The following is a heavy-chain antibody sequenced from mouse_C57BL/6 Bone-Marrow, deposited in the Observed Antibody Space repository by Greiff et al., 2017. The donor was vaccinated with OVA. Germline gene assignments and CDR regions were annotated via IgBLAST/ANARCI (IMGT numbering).Heavy chain of an antibody. CDR1: GYTFTSYW. CDR2: IDPSDSYT. CDR3: ARSRITTEYFDY. J-gene: IGHJ2*01. D-gene: IGHD1-1*01. V-gene: IGHV1-59*01. Sequence: QVQLQQPGAELVRPGTSVKLSCKASGYTFTSYWMHWVKQRPGQGLEWIGVIDPSDSYTNYNQKFKGKATLTVDTSSSTAYMQLSSLTSEDSAVYYCARSRITTEYFDYWGQGTTLTVSS.